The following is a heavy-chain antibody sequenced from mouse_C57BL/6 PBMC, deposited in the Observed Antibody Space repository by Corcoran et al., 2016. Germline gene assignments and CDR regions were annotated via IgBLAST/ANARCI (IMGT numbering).Heavy chain of an antibody. Sequence: EVQLQQSGSELVKPGASVKISCKASGYTFTDYYMNWVKQSHGKSLEWIGDINPNNGGTSYNQKFKGKATLTVDKSSSTAYMELRSLTSEDSAVYYCARETGYCGQGTTLTVSS. CDR2: INPNNGGT. D-gene: IGHD4-1*01. J-gene: IGHJ2*01. CDR3: ARETGY. CDR1: GYTFTDYY. V-gene: IGHV1-26*01.